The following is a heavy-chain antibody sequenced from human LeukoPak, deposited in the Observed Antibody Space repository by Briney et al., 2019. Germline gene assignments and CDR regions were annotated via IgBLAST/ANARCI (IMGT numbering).Heavy chain of an antibody. CDR1: GYTFTNYY. V-gene: IGHV1-46*01. CDR2: INPSGGST. CDR3: ARNRNIRGPREPFAY. J-gene: IGHJ4*02. D-gene: IGHD1-14*01. Sequence: GASVKVSCKASGYTFTNYYMHWVRHAPGQGIEWMAIINPSGGSTTYAQKFQGRVTMTRDTSTSTVYMELSSLRSEDTAVYYCARNRNIRGPREPFAYWGQGTLVTVSS.